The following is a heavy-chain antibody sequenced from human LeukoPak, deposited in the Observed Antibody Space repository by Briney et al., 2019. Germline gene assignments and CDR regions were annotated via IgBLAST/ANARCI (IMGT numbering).Heavy chain of an antibody. D-gene: IGHD5-24*01. V-gene: IGHV4-61*02. CDR2: ISSSGST. J-gene: IGHJ3*02. CDR1: GDSISSGDYY. CDR3: ARGYIFRRWLHLGDAFDI. Sequence: SETLSLTCTVSGDSISSGDYYWSWIRQPAGKGLEWIGRISSSGSTNYNPSLKSRVTISVDTSKNQFSLKLSSVTAADTAVYYCARGYIFRRWLHLGDAFDIWGQGTMVTVSS.